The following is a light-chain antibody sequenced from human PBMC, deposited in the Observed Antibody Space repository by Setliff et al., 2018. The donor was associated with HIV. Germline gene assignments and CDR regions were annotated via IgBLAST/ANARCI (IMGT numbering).Light chain of an antibody. CDR3: CSYAGSSTFPYV. CDR1: SSDVGGYNL. J-gene: IGLJ1*01. Sequence: QSALTQPASVSGSPGQSITISCTGTSSDVGGYNLVSWYQQHPGKAPKVMIYEVTKRPSGVSNRFSGSKSGNAASLTISGLQAEDEADYYCCSYAGSSTFPYVFGTGTKVTVL. V-gene: IGLV2-23*02. CDR2: EVT.